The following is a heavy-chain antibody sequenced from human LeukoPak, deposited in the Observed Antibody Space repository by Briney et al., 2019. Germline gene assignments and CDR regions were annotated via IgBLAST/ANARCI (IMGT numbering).Heavy chain of an antibody. J-gene: IGHJ6*04. CDR2: INPSGGST. V-gene: IGHV1-46*01. CDR1: GYTFTSYY. CDR3: AALAVAGTGDYYYYGMDV. Sequence: ASVKVSCKASGYTFTSYYMHWVRQAPGRGLEWMGIINPSGGSTSYAQKFQGRVTMTRDTSTSTVYMELSSLRSEDTAVYYCAALAVAGTGDYYYYGMDVWGKGTTVTVSS. D-gene: IGHD6-19*01.